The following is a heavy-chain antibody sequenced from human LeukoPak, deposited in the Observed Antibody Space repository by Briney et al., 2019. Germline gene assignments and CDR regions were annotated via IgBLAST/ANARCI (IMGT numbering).Heavy chain of an antibody. CDR1: GYTFTSYG. J-gene: IGHJ4*02. D-gene: IGHD4-17*01. Sequence: ASVKVSCKASGYTFTSYGISWVRQAPGQGLDLMGWISAYNGNTNYAQKLQGRVTMTTVTSTSKAYMELRRLRSDDTAVYYCARADVYGDYDVYWGQGTLVTVSS. V-gene: IGHV1-18*04. CDR3: ARADVYGDYDVY. CDR2: ISAYNGNT.